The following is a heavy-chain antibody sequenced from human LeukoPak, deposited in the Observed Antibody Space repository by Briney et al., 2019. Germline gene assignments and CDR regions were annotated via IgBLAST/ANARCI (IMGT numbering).Heavy chain of an antibody. CDR3: AQRHSDYDFRFNYTYYGMDF. J-gene: IGHJ6*02. CDR2: IYWDDTK. CDR1: GFSLPPSGVA. V-gene: IGHV2-5*02. D-gene: IGHD5-12*01. Sequence: SGPTLAKPAQTLTLTSTVSGFSLPPSGVAVAWIRQPPAKALEWLALIYWDDTKRYSPSLKSRLTITKDTSKSQVVPTITNVDHVDTASYYCAQRHSDYDFRFNYTYYGMDFWGPGTTVIVSS.